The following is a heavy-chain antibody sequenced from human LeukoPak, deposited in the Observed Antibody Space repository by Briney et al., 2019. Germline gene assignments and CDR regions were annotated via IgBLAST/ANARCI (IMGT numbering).Heavy chain of an antibody. CDR2: IYYSGST. CDR3: ARVFSLGAFDYYYMDV. J-gene: IGHJ6*03. V-gene: IGHV4-39*07. D-gene: IGHD3-16*01. CDR1: GGSISSSSYY. Sequence: SETLSLTCTVSGGSISSSSYYWGWIRQPPGKGLEWIGSIYYSGSTYYNPSLKSRVTISVDTSKNQFSPKLSSVTAADTAVYYCARVFSLGAFDYYYMDVWGKGTTVTVSS.